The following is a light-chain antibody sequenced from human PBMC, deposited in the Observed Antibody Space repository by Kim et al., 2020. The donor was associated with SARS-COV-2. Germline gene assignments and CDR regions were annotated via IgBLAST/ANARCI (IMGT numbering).Light chain of an antibody. CDR2: DVS. J-gene: IGLJ2*01. CDR3: SSYTDSRTVV. CDR1: SSDVGGHNF. V-gene: IGLV2-14*03. Sequence: GQPITISCTGTSSDVGGHNFVSWYQQHPGKAPKLMIYDVSDRPSGVSNRFSGSKSGNTASLTISGLQGEDEADYYCSSYTDSRTVVFGGGTQLTVL.